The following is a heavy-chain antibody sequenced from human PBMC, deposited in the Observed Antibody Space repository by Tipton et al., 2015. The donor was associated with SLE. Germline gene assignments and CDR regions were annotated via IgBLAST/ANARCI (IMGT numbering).Heavy chain of an antibody. CDR3: ARGLGISSSWYGADAFDI. CDR1: GFPFSSYV. J-gene: IGHJ3*02. V-gene: IGHV3-21*01. Sequence: SLRLSCAASGFPFSSYVMTWVRQAPGKGLEWVSSISSSSSYIYYADSVKGRFTISRDNAKNSLYLQMNSLRAEDTAVYYCARGLGISSSWYGADAFDIWGQGTMVTVSS. CDR2: ISSSSSYI. D-gene: IGHD6-13*01.